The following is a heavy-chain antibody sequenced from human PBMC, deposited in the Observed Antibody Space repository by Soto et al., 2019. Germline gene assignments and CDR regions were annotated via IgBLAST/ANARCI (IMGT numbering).Heavy chain of an antibody. D-gene: IGHD2-2*01. CDR2: ISGGGDST. J-gene: IGHJ4*02. CDR3: AKYRVVPAAQVNY. Sequence: GGSLRFPCAASGFAFSCNATGWVRQTPGRGLEWVSTISGGGDSTYYADSVRGRFTISRDNSRNTLYLQMNSLRAEDTARESSAKYRVVPAAQVNYRGQVNLITVSS. V-gene: IGHV3-23*01. CDR1: GFAFSCNA.